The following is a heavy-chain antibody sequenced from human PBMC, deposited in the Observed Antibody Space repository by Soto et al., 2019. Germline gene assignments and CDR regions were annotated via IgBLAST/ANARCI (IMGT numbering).Heavy chain of an antibody. CDR3: SRDDIEAYGWFDP. V-gene: IGHV1-18*01. CDR2: ISAYNGNT. J-gene: IGHJ5*02. D-gene: IGHD6-6*01. Sequence: ASVKVSCKASGYTFTSYAMHWVRRPPGQGLEWMGWISAYNGNTNYAQKLQGRVTMTTDTSTSTAYMELRSLRSDDTAVYYCSRDDIEAYGWFDPWGQGTLVTVSS. CDR1: GYTFTSYA.